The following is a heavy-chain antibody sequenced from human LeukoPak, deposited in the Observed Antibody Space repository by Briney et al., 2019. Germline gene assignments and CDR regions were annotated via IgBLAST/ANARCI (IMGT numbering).Heavy chain of an antibody. CDR3: ARDPYSGSYGPYYYYYMDV. Sequence: GGTLRLSCAASGFTFSSSGMTWVRQAPGKGLEWVSTITGSVVNTYYADSVKGRFTISRDNAKNSLYLQMDSLRVEDTAVYYCARDPYSGSYGPYYYYYMDVWGKGTTVTISS. CDR1: GFTFSSSG. J-gene: IGHJ6*03. CDR2: ITGSVVNT. D-gene: IGHD1-26*01. V-gene: IGHV3-21*06.